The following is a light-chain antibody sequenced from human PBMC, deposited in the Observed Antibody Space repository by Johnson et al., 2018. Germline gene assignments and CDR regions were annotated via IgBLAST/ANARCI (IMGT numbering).Light chain of an antibody. J-gene: IGLJ1*01. V-gene: IGLV1-51*02. CDR1: SSNIGNNY. CDR2: ENN. CDR3: GTWDSLLSAGNV. Sequence: QSVLTQPPSVSAAPGQKVTISCSGSSSNIGNNYVSWYQQLPGTAPNLLIYENNTRPSGFPDRFSGPKSGTSTTLALTGLQTGDEADYSFGTWDSLLSAGNVFGTGTKVTVL.